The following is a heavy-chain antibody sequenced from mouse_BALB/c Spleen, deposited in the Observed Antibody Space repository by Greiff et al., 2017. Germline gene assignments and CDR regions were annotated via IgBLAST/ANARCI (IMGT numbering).Heavy chain of an antibody. J-gene: IGHJ2*01. CDR3: ARLTTVVAFDY. D-gene: IGHD1-1*01. V-gene: IGHV5-6*01. Sequence: EVKLMESGGDLVKPGGSLKLSCAASGFTFSSYGMSWVRQTPDKRLEWVATISSGGSYTYYPDSVKGRFTISRDNAKNTLYLQMSSLKSEDTAMYYCARLTTVVAFDYWGQGTTLTVSS. CDR2: ISSGGSYT. CDR1: GFTFSSYG.